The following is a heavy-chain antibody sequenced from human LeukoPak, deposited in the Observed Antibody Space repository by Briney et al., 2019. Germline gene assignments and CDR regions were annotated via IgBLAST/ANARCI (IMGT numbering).Heavy chain of an antibody. Sequence: PGGSLRLSCAVSGFTFNLYAMSWVRQAPGKGLEWVSAISGSGDSTYYADSVKGRFTISRDNSKNTLYLQMNSLRAEDTAIYYCAKGVLSAHLDYWGQGTLVTVSS. D-gene: IGHD2/OR15-2a*01. CDR2: ISGSGDST. CDR3: AKGVLSAHLDY. V-gene: IGHV3-23*01. J-gene: IGHJ4*02. CDR1: GFTFNLYA.